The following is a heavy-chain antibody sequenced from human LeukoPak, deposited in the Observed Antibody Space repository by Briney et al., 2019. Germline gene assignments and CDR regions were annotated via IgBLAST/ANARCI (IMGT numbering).Heavy chain of an antibody. CDR1: GFTFSSYW. J-gene: IGHJ4*02. D-gene: IGHD6-19*01. CDR2: ISSSSSYI. Sequence: GGSLRLSCAASGFTFSSYWMNWVRQAPGKGLEWVSSISSSSSYIYYADSVKGRFTISRDNAKNSLYLQMNSLRAEDTAVYYCARDPSGWYSWFQGDFDYWGQGTLATVSS. V-gene: IGHV3-21*01. CDR3: ARDPSGWYSWFQGDFDY.